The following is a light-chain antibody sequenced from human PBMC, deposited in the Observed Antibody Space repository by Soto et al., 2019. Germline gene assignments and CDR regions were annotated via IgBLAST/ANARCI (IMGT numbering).Light chain of an antibody. Sequence: QSALTQPRSVSGSLGQSVTISCTGTSSDVGTYNYVSWYQQHPGKAPKVMIYDVSERPSGVPDRFSGSKSGNTASLTISGLQADDEADYYCCSYAGSPRYVLGTGTKLTVL. J-gene: IGLJ1*01. CDR2: DVS. V-gene: IGLV2-11*01. CDR1: SSDVGTYNY. CDR3: CSYAGSPRYV.